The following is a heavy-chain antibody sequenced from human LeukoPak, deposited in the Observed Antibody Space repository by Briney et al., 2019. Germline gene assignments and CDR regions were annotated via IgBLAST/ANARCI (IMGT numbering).Heavy chain of an antibody. CDR2: ISYDGSNK. D-gene: IGHD3-10*01. CDR3: ARAPYYGAFDI. J-gene: IGHJ3*02. V-gene: IGHV3-30-3*01. Sequence: GGSLRLSCAASGFTFSSYAMHWVRQAPGKGLEWVAVISYDGSNKYYADSVKGRFTISRDNSKNTLYLQMNSLRAENTAVYYCARAPYYGAFDIWGQGTMVTVSS. CDR1: GFTFSSYA.